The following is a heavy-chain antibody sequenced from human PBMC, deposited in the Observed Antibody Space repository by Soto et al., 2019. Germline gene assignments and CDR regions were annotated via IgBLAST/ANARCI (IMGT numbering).Heavy chain of an antibody. CDR2: TYYRSKWYN. CDR3: ARDVRVIAVAGITALYDYYYGMDV. Sequence: PSQTLSLTCAISGDSVSSNSAAWNWIRQSPSRGLEWLGRTYYRSKWYNDYAVSVKSRITINPDTSKNQFSLQLNSVTPEDTAVYYCARDVRVIAVAGITALYDYYYGMDVWGQGTTVTVSS. J-gene: IGHJ6*02. V-gene: IGHV6-1*01. CDR1: GDSVSSNSAA. D-gene: IGHD6-19*01.